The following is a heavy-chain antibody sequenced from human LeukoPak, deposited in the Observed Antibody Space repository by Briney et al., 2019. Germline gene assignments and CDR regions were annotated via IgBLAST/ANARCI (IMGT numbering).Heavy chain of an antibody. D-gene: IGHD5-12*01. CDR2: IWYDGSNK. Sequence: PGRSLRLSCAASGFTFSSYGMHWVREAPGKGLEWVAVIWYDGSNKYYADSVKGRSTISRDNSKNTLYLQMNSLRAEDTAVYYCARTRGGYSGYDLDYWGQGTLVTVSS. CDR1: GFTFSSYG. V-gene: IGHV3-33*01. CDR3: ARTRGGYSGYDLDY. J-gene: IGHJ4*02.